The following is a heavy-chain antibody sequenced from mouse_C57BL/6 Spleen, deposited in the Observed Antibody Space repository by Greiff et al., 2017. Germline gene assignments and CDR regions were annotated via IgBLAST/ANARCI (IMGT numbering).Heavy chain of an antibody. V-gene: IGHV5-4*01. Sequence: EVQGVESGGGLVKPGGSLKLSCAASGFTFSSYAMSWVRQTPEKRLEWVATISDGGSYTYYPDNVKGGFTISRDNAKNNLYLQMSHLKSEDTAMYYCARAFITTVVGPDDWGQGTTLTVSS. D-gene: IGHD1-1*01. CDR1: GFTFSSYA. CDR2: ISDGGSYT. J-gene: IGHJ2*01. CDR3: ARAFITTVVGPDD.